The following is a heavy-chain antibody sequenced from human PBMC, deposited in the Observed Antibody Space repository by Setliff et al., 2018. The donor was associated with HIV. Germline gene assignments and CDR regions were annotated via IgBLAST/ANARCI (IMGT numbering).Heavy chain of an antibody. J-gene: IGHJ4*02. CDR1: GGSISSYY. CDR3: ARDGYSSSWYVISGSFDY. Sequence: SETLSLTCTVSGGSISSYYWSWIRQPPGKGLEWIGSIHQSGSTYYNPSLKSRVTISVDTSKNQFSLKLSSVTAADTAVYYCARDGYSSSWYVISGSFDYWGQGILVTVSS. CDR2: IHQSGST. V-gene: IGHV4-59*12. D-gene: IGHD6-13*01.